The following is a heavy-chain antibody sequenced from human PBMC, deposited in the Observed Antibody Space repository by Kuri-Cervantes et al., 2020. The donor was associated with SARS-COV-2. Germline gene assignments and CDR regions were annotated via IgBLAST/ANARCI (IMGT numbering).Heavy chain of an antibody. V-gene: IGHV3-15*01. CDR3: TTVGTLTYYDFWSGSRPVDY. D-gene: IGHD3-3*01. CDR1: GFTFSSYS. J-gene: IGHJ4*02. CDR2: IKSKTDGGTT. Sequence: GGSLRLSCAASGFTFSSYSMSWVRQAPGKGLEWVGRIKSKTDGGTTDYAAPVKGRFTISRDDSKNTLYLQMNSLKTEDTAVYYCTTVGTLTYYDFWSGSRPVDYWGQGTLVTVSS.